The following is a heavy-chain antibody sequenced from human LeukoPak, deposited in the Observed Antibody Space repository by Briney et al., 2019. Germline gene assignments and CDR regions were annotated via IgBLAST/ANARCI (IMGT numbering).Heavy chain of an antibody. D-gene: IGHD2-21*01. CDR3: ARSYGYSGYPPSYYYYGMDV. CDR1: GGTFSSYA. J-gene: IGHJ6*02. V-gene: IGHV1-69*04. CDR2: IIPILGIA. Sequence: GASVKVSCKASGGTFSSYAISWVRQAPGQGLEWMGRIIPILGIASYAQKFQGRVTITADKSTSTAYMELSSLRSEDTAVYYCARSYGYSGYPPSYYYYGMDVWGQGTTVTVSS.